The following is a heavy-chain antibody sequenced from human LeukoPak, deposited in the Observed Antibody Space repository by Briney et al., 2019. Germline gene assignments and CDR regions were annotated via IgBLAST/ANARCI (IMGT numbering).Heavy chain of an antibody. J-gene: IGHJ5*02. D-gene: IGHD1-14*01. V-gene: IGHV4-59*08. CDR1: GASVTSYY. CDR2: FYYSGST. Sequence: PSETLSLTCTVSGASVTSYYWSWIRQPPGKDLEWIGYFYYSGSTTKNPSLKGRFTISLDTSKNHLALRLSSVTAADAAVYFCARHRPLPPEDQGRVPPPQFDLWGQGLLVSVSS. CDR3: ARHRPLPPEDQGRVPPPQFDL.